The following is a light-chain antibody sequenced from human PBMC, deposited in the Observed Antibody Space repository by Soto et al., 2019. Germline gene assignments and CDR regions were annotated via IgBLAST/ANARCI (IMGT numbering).Light chain of an antibody. J-gene: IGKJ1*01. CDR3: QQYNDWPRT. CDR1: QSISTN. CDR2: GAS. V-gene: IGKV3-15*01. Sequence: EIVMTQSPATLSVSPGERVTLSCRASQSISTNLAWYQQKPGQAPRLLIYGASTRATGIPARFSGSGSGTEFTVTISSLQSEDFEVYYCQQYNDWPRTFGHGTKVEI.